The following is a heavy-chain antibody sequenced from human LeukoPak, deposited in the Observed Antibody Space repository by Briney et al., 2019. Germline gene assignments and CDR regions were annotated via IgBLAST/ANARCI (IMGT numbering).Heavy chain of an antibody. V-gene: IGHV3-30*18. D-gene: IGHD3-3*01. CDR2: ISYDGSNK. J-gene: IGHJ4*02. CDR3: AKESLRYYDFWSGYYFDY. CDR1: GFTFSSYG. Sequence: GGSLRLSCAASGFTFSSYGMHWVRQAPGKGLEWVAVISYDGSNKYYADSVKGRFTISRDNSTNTLYLQMNSLRAEDTAVYYCAKESLRYYDFWSGYYFDYWGQGTLVTVSS.